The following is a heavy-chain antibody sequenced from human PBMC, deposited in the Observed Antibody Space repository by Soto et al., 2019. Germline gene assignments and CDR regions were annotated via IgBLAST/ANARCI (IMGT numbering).Heavy chain of an antibody. CDR1: GYLFTSSD. D-gene: IGHD3-16*01. V-gene: IGHV1-8*01. CDR3: TRVRITITFGGAIIIDY. Sequence: ASVKVSCKASGYLFTSSDINWVRQATGKGLEWMGWLNPTTGNTGYAQNFQGRVNMTGNTSISTAYMELSSLKSEDTAVYYCTRVRITITFGGAIIIDYWGQGSLVTVSS. CDR2: LNPTTGNT. J-gene: IGHJ4*02.